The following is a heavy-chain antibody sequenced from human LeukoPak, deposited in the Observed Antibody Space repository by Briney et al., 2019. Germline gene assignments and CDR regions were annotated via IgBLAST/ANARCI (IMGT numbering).Heavy chain of an antibody. CDR2: IYYSGST. CDR3: ARVLGSSGFYYFDC. CDR1: GGSVSSGSYY. D-gene: IGHD3-22*01. V-gene: IGHV4-61*01. Sequence: SETLSLTCTVSGGSVSSGSYYWSWIRQPPGKGLEWIGYIYYSGSTNYNPSLKSRVTISVDRPKNQFSLKLSPVTAADTAVYYCARVLGSSGFYYFDCWGQGTLVTVSS. J-gene: IGHJ4*02.